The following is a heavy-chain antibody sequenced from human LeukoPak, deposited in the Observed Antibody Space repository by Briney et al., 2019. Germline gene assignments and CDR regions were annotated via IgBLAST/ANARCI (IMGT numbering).Heavy chain of an antibody. V-gene: IGHV1-69*06. J-gene: IGHJ6*03. D-gene: IGHD2-21*02. Sequence: SVKVSCKASGGTFSSYAISWVRQAPGQGLEWMGGIIPIFGTANYAQKFQGRVTITADKSTSTAYMELSSLGSEDTAVYYCARSEYCGGDCYSIYYYYMDVWGKGTTVTISS. CDR3: ARSEYCGGDCYSIYYYYMDV. CDR2: IIPIFGTA. CDR1: GGTFSSYA.